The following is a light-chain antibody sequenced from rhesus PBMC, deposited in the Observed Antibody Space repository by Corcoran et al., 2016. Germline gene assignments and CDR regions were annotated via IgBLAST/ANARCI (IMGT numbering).Light chain of an antibody. Sequence: DIQMTQSPSSLSASVGDTVTITCRASQGISIWIAWYQQKPGKAPKLLITKASSLQSGVPSRLSGSGSGTEFTPTISCLQSDDFSTYYFQQSNSRQYSFVQGTKVE. CDR1: QGISIW. J-gene: IGKJ2*01. CDR2: KAS. CDR3: QQSNSRQYS. V-gene: IGKV1-22*01.